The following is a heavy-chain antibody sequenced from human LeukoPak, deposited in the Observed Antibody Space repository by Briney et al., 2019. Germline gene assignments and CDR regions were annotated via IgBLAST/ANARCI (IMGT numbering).Heavy chain of an antibody. CDR2: IKQDGSEK. J-gene: IGHJ6*03. D-gene: IGHD5-12*01. V-gene: IGHV3-7*03. CDR3: TSHGYSGYDWGVYYYYMDV. CDR1: GLTFSTYW. Sequence: GGPLRLSCAASGLTFSTYWMNWVRQAPGKGLEWVANIKQDGSEKFFVDSVKGRFAISRDNAKNSLYLQMNSLKTEDTAVYYCTSHGYSGYDWGVYYYYMDVWGKGTTVTVSS.